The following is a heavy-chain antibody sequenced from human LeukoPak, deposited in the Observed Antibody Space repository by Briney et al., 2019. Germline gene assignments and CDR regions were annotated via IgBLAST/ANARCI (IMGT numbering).Heavy chain of an antibody. J-gene: IGHJ3*02. D-gene: IGHD3-22*01. Sequence: GGSLRLSCAASGFTFSTYNMNWVRQAPGKGLEWVSVIYTGGSTYYADSVKGRFTISRDNSKNTLYLQMNSLRAEDTAVYYCARDLGRYDSNQGPLDAFDIWGQGTMVTVSS. CDR2: IYTGGST. CDR3: ARDLGRYDSNQGPLDAFDI. V-gene: IGHV3-53*01. CDR1: GFTFSTYN.